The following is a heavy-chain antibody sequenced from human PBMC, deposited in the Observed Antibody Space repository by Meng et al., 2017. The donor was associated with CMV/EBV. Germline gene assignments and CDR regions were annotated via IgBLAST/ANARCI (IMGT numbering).Heavy chain of an antibody. CDR1: GYSISSGYY. V-gene: IGHV4-38-2*02. D-gene: IGHD2-15*01. CDR3: ARDDCSGGSCYGY. CDR2: IYHSGST. J-gene: IGHJ4*02. Sequence: SETLSLTCTVSGYSISSGYYWGWIRQPPGKGLEWIGSIYHSGSTYYNPSLKSRVTISVDTSKNQFSLKLSSVTAADTGVYYCARDDCSGGSCYGYWGQGTLVTVSS.